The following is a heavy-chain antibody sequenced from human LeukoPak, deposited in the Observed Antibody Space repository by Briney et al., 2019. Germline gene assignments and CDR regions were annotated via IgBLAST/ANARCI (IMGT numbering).Heavy chain of an antibody. D-gene: IGHD6-13*01. CDR3: ARYKVGDELVRRAFDI. CDR2: IYHSGST. Sequence: PSETLSLTCTVSGGSISSGGYYWSWIRQPPGKGLEWIGYIYHSGSTYYNPSLKSRVTISVDRSKNQFSLKLSSVTAADTAVYYCARYKVGDELVRRAFDIWGQGTMVTVSS. J-gene: IGHJ3*02. CDR1: GGSISSGGYY. V-gene: IGHV4-30-2*01.